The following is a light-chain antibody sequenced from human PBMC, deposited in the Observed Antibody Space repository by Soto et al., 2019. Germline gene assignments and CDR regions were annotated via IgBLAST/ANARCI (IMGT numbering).Light chain of an antibody. CDR3: QQSYSTPYT. CDR2: AAS. V-gene: IGKV1-39*01. CDR1: QSISSY. J-gene: IGKJ2*01. Sequence: DIQMTQSPSSLSASVGDRVTITCRASQSISSYLNWYQQKLGKAPKLLIYAASSLESGVPSRFSGSGSGTDFTLTISSLQPEDFATYHCQQSYSTPYTFGQGTKLEIK.